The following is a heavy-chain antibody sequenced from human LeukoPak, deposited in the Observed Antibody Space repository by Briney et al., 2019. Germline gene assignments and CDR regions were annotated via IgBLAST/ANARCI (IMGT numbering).Heavy chain of an antibody. CDR3: AKGFEDIMYAFDI. CDR1: GFTFSSYA. J-gene: IGHJ3*02. Sequence: PPGGFLRLSCAASGFTFSSYAMSWVRQAPGKGLEWVSAISGSGGSTYYADSVKGRFTISRDNSKNTLYLQMNSLRAEDTAVYYCAKGFEDIMYAFDIWGQGTMVTVSS. CDR2: ISGSGGST. D-gene: IGHD3-16*01. V-gene: IGHV3-23*01.